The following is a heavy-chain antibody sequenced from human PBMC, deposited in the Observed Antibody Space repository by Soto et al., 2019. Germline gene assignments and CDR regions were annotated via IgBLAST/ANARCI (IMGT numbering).Heavy chain of an antibody. CDR1: GFTFSSYG. CDR3: AKDLGSLKWELLGYFDY. CDR2: ISYDGSNK. D-gene: IGHD1-26*01. V-gene: IGHV3-30*18. Sequence: GSLRLSCAASGFTFSSYGMHWVRQAPGKGLEWVAVISYDGSNKYYADSVKGRFTISRDNSKNTLYLQMNSLRAEDTAVYYCAKDLGSLKWELLGYFDYWGQGTLVTVSS. J-gene: IGHJ4*02.